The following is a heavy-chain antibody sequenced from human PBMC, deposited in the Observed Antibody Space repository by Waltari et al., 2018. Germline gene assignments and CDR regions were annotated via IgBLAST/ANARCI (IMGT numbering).Heavy chain of an antibody. CDR1: GFSFSIYP. CDR3: ASLASI. CDR2: ISVNSEYI. D-gene: IGHD3-3*02. Sequence: EVQLVESGGGLVKPGGSLSLSCAVSGFSFSIYPMSWVRQAPGKGLEWVAFISVNSEYIFYADSVRGRFTISRDNAKNSLYLQMNSLTAEDTAVYYCASLASIWGQGTLVTVSS. J-gene: IGHJ4*02. V-gene: IGHV3-21*02.